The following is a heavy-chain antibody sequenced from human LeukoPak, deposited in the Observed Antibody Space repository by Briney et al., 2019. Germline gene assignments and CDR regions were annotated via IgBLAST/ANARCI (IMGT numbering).Heavy chain of an antibody. CDR1: GFTFSSYS. D-gene: IGHD2-2*01. V-gene: IGHV3-21*01. CDR2: ISSSSSYI. J-gene: IGHJ6*02. Sequence: GGSLRLSCAASGFTFSSYSMNWVRQAPGKGLEWVSSISSSSSYIYYADSVKGRFTISRDNAKNSLYLQMNSLRAEDTAVYYCARGWDIVVVPDVWGQGTTVTVSS. CDR3: ARGWDIVVVPDV.